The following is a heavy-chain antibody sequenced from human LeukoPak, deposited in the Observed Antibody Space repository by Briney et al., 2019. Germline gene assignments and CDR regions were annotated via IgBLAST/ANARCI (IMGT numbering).Heavy chain of an antibody. V-gene: IGHV3-23*01. CDR3: AKDQKPDSGYDIDY. D-gene: IGHD5-12*01. Sequence: SGGSLSLSCTASGFTISTYGMNWVRQAPRKGLEWVSVIFGSGDTTYYADSVKGRFTISRDHSKNTLYLQMHSLRAEDTAVYYCAKDQKPDSGYDIDYWGQGTLVTVSS. CDR1: GFTISTYG. CDR2: IFGSGDTT. J-gene: IGHJ4*02.